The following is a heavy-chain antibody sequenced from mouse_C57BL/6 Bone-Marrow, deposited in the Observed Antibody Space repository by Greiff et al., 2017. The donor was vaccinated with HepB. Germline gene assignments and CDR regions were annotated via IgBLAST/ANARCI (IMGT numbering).Heavy chain of an antibody. CDR1: GYTFTGYC. CDR3: ERWGRGSFES. J-gene: IGHJ2*01. Sequence: QVQLQQSGAELVKPGASVKLSCKATGYTFTGYCIDWVTQSPGYGLEWIGEILPGSGSTTYTETFKGKATFTADTSSNTAYMQLSSLSNEDAAIYYCERWGRGSFESWGQGTTLTVAS. D-gene: IGHD1-1*02. V-gene: IGHV1-9*01. CDR2: ILPGSGST.